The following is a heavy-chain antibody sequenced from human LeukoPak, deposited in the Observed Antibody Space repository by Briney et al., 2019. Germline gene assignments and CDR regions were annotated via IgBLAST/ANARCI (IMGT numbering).Heavy chain of an antibody. V-gene: IGHV3-33*01. Sequence: SXXXXWVRQAPGKGLEWVAVIWYDGSNKYYADSVKGRFTISRDNSKNTLYLQMNSLRAEDTAVYYCARDFLLTRARSFAAGYWGQGTLVTVSS. J-gene: IGHJ4*02. D-gene: IGHD6-13*01. CDR1: SXX. CDR2: IWYDGSNK. CDR3: ARDFLLTRARSFAAGY.